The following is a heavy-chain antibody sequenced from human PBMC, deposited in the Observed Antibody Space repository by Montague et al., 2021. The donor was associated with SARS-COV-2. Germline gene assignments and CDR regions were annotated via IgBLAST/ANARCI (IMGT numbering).Heavy chain of an antibody. CDR1: GGSFSGNY. CDR3: ARQVEPAARYYYYYDYMDV. J-gene: IGHJ6*03. V-gene: IGHV4-34*01. D-gene: IGHD2-2*01. CDR2: INHSGST. Sequence: SETLSLTCAVYGGSFSGNYWSWIRQHPGKGLEWNGEINHSGSTNYNPSLKSRVTISVGTSKNQFSLKLSSVTAADTAVYYCARQVEPAARYYYYYDYMDVWGKGTTVTVSS.